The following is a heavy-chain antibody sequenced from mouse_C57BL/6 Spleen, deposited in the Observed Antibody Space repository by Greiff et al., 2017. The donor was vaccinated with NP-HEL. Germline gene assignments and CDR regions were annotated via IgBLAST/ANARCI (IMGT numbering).Heavy chain of an antibody. CDR2: ISYSGST. CDR3: AREGRETLYFDY. V-gene: IGHV3-1*01. Sequence: ESGPGMVKPSQSLSLTCTVTGYSITSGYDWHWIRHFPGNKLEWMGYISYSGSTNYNPSLKSRISITHDTSKNHFFLKLNSVTTEDTATYYCAREGRETLYFDYWGQGTTLTVSS. CDR1: GYSITSGYD. J-gene: IGHJ2*01.